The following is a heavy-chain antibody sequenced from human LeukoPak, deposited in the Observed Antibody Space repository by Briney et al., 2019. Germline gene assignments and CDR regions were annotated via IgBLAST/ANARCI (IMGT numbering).Heavy chain of an antibody. V-gene: IGHV3-23*01. CDR2: IVGSGAST. J-gene: IGHJ4*02. CDR3: AKWGDYDVLTGYYDSDY. CDR1: GFTFSNYA. D-gene: IGHD3-9*01. Sequence: PGGSLRLSCAASGFTFSNYAMSWVRQAPGEGLEWVSAIVGSGASTYYADSVKGRLTISRDNSKNTLYLQMNSLRAEDTALYYCAKWGDYDVLTGYYDSDYWGQGTLVTVSS.